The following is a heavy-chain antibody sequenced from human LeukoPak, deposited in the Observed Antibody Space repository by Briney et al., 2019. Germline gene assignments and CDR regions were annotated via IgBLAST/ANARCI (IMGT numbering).Heavy chain of an antibody. J-gene: IGHJ4*02. V-gene: IGHV3-30-3*01. D-gene: IGHD3-22*01. CDR3: AREGGLYYYDSSGLDFDY. CDR2: ISYDGSNK. CDR1: GFTFSSYA. Sequence: GGSLRLSCAASGFTFSSYAMHWVRQAPGKGLEWVAGISYDGSNKYYADSVKGRFTISRDNSKNTLYLQMNSLRAEDTAVYYCAREGGLYYYDSSGLDFDYWGQGTLVTVSS.